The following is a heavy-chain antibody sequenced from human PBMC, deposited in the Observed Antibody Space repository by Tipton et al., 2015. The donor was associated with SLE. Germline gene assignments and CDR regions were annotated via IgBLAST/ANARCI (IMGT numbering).Heavy chain of an antibody. CDR3: ARDGGACSSTTCYSLADY. J-gene: IGHJ4*02. D-gene: IGHD2-2*01. CDR2: ISYGGAT. Sequence: TLSLTCSVSGGSISSNYWIWIRQPPGKGLEWIGYISYGGATNYNPSLKSRVTMSVDTAKNQFSLRLSSVTAADTAVYYCARDGGACSSTTCYSLADYWGQGTLVTVSS. CDR1: GGSISSNY. V-gene: IGHV4-59*12.